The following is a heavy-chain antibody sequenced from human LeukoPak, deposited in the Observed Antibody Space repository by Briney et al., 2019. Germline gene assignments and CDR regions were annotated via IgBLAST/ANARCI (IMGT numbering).Heavy chain of an antibody. Sequence: ASVKVSCKASGYTFTSYGISWVRQAPGQGLEWMEWISAYNGNTNYAQKLQGRVTMTTDTSTSTAYMELRSLRSDDTAVYYCATTDCSSTSCYVAPADYWGQGTLVTVSS. CDR2: ISAYNGNT. CDR3: ATTDCSSTSCYVAPADY. CDR1: GYTFTSYG. V-gene: IGHV1-18*01. D-gene: IGHD2-2*01. J-gene: IGHJ4*02.